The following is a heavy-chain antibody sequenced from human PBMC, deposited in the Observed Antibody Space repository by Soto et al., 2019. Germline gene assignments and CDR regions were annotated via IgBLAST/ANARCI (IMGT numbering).Heavy chain of an antibody. CDR2: GFYNGDT. J-gene: IGHJ4*02. V-gene: IGHV4-61*01. CDR3: ATGQYYYGSQF. CDR1: GGSVNNGIFL. D-gene: IGHD3-10*01. Sequence: QVQLQESGPGLVKPSETLSLTCAVSGGSVNNGIFLWSWIRQPPGKGLEWIGYGFYNGDTNYNPPLKSRVTISLDKSENRFSLKLTSVTAADTAVYYCATGQYYYGSQFWGQGALVTVSS.